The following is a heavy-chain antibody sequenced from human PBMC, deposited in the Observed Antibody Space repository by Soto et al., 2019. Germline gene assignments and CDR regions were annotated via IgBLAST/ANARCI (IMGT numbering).Heavy chain of an antibody. Sequence: SETLSLTCTVSGGSISSGGYYWSWIRQHPGKVLEWIGYIYYSGSTYYNPSLKSRVTIXXXXSXNXFXLXLXSVTXADTAVYYCASLSQLAQDYWGQGTLVTVSS. CDR2: IYYSGST. CDR3: ASLSQLAQDY. CDR1: GGSISSGGYY. D-gene: IGHD6-6*01. V-gene: IGHV4-31*03. J-gene: IGHJ4*02.